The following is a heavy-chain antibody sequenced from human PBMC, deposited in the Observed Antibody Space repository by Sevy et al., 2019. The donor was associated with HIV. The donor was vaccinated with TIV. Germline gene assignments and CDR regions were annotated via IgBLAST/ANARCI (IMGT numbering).Heavy chain of an antibody. J-gene: IGHJ4*02. CDR3: ARGSGITYSGSYSPYDGGVDY. D-gene: IGHD1-26*01. CDR1: GYTFTGYY. CDR2: INPNSGGT. V-gene: IGHV1-2*02. Sequence: ASVKVSCKASGYTFTGYYMHWVRQAPGQGLEWMGWINPNSGGTNYAQKFQGRVTMTRDTSISTAYMELSRLGSDDTAVSYCARGSGITYSGSYSPYDGGVDYWGQGTLVTVSS.